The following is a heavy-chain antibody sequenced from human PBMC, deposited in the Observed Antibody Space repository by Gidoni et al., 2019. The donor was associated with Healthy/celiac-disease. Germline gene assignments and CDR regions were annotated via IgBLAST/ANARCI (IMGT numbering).Heavy chain of an antibody. CDR1: GFTFSSYW. J-gene: IGHJ3*02. D-gene: IGHD3-9*01. V-gene: IGHV3-7*01. CDR2: IKQDGSEK. Sequence: EVQLVESGGGLVQPGGSLRLSCAASGFTFSSYWMSWVRQAPGKGLEWVANIKQDGSEKYYVDSVKGRFTISRDNAKNSLYLQMNSLRAEDTAVYYCAREPLRYFDWLSDAFDIWGQGTMVTVSS. CDR3: AREPLRYFDWLSDAFDI.